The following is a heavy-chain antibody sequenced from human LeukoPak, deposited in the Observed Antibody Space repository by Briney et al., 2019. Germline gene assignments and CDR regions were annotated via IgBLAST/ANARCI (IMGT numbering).Heavy chain of an antibody. CDR1: GFTLSSYA. CDR3: ARDYLVYVV. Sequence: GGSLRPSCAPSGFTLSSYAMSWVRQAPGNGLEWVSYISSSGSTIYYADSVKGRFTISRDNAKNSLYLQMNSLRAEDTAVYYCARDYLVYVVWGQGTLVTVSS. V-gene: IGHV3-48*03. D-gene: IGHD2-8*01. CDR2: ISSSGSTI. J-gene: IGHJ4*02.